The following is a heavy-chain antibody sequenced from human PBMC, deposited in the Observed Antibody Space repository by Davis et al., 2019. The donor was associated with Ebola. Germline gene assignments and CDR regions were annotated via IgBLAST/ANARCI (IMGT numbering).Heavy chain of an antibody. CDR1: GGSISSSSW. V-gene: IGHV4-4*02. CDR2: IYHSGTT. CDR3: ARDYYDSSGYLWYFDL. J-gene: IGHJ2*01. Sequence: SETLSLTCAVSGGSISSSSWWSWVRQSPGKGLEWIGEIYHSGTTNYNTSLKSRVTIAVDKSKNQFSLKLTSVTAADTAVYYCARDYYDSSGYLWYFDLWGRGTLVTVSS. D-gene: IGHD3-22*01.